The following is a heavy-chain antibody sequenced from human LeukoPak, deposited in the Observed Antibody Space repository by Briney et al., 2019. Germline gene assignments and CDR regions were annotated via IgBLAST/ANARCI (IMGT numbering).Heavy chain of an antibody. V-gene: IGHV3-48*04. CDR2: IGTIISTT. CDR1: GLTFSNYA. D-gene: IGHD6-25*01. CDR3: ARTVYDLRGQRLIPGLDY. Sequence: GGSLRLSCAASGLTFSNYAMNWVRQAPGKGLEWVSYIGTIISTTYYADSVKGRFTVSRDDAKGSLYLQMSSLRAEDTAVYYCARTVYDLRGQRLIPGLDYWGQGTLVTVSS. J-gene: IGHJ4*02.